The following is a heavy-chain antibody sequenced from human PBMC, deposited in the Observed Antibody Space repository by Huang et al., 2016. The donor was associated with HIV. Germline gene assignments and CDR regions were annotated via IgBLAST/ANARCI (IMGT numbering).Heavy chain of an antibody. J-gene: IGHJ3*02. CDR1: GYTLTELS. Sequence: QVQLVQSGAEVKKPGASVKVSCKVYGYTLTELSIHGVRQAPGKGLDWMGSFDPEHGETIYAQNFQGRVTMTEDTSADTAYMELHSLRPEDTAVYYCAAGYDTYYDIWGQGTMVIASS. CDR3: AAGYDTYYDI. V-gene: IGHV1-24*01. CDR2: FDPEHGET. D-gene: IGHD2-21*01.